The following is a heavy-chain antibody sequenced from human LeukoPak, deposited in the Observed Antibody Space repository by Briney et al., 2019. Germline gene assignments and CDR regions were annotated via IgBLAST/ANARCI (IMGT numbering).Heavy chain of an antibody. V-gene: IGHV4-4*02. CDR3: ARAVGGDGSGSL. CDR1: GGSISSSNW. J-gene: IGHJ4*02. CDR2: IYHSGST. D-gene: IGHD3-10*01. Sequence: ISAVAGGSISSSNWWSWVRQPPGKGLEWIGQIYHSGSTNYNPSLKRRVTISVDKSKNQFSLRLSSVTAADTAVYYCARAVGGDGSGSLWGPGTLVTVSS.